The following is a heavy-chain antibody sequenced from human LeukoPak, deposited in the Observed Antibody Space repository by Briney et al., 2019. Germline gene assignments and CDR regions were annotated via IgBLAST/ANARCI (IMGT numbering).Heavy chain of an antibody. D-gene: IGHD4-17*01. CDR1: GGTFSSYA. CDR3: ARDWYGYDY. Sequence: SVKVSCKASGGTFSSYAISWVRQAPGQGLEWMGGVCPIFGTANYAQKFQGRVTLTTDESTSTAYMELSSLRSDDTAVYYCARDWYGYDYWGQGTLVSVSS. V-gene: IGHV1-69*05. CDR2: VCPIFGTA. J-gene: IGHJ4*02.